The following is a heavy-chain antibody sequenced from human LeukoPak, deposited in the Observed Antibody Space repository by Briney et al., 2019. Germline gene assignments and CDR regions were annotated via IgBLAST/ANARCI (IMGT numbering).Heavy chain of an antibody. CDR1: GFTFSGYS. V-gene: IGHV3-48*01. CDR2: ISSTSRTT. CDR3: AKVLRYFMDV. Sequence: GGSLRLSCAASGFTFSGYSMNWVRQAPGKGLEWVSFISSTSRTTYYADSVKGRFTTSRDNSKNTLYLQMNSLRAEDTAVYYCAKVLRYFMDVWGQGTTVTVSS. J-gene: IGHJ6*02. D-gene: IGHD3-9*01.